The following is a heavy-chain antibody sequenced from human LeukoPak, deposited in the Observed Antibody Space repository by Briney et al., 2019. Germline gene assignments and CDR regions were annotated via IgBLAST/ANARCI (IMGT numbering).Heavy chain of an antibody. J-gene: IGHJ4*02. Sequence: GGSLRLSCAASGFTFSNYWMHWVRQAPGKGLEWVSRINPDGSSSNHADSVKGRFTMSRDNAKSMVYLQMDGLRAEDTAVFSCVRQAVSGDSGIAYWGRGVLVTVSS. V-gene: IGHV3-74*01. CDR3: VRQAVSGDSGIAY. CDR1: GFTFSNYW. CDR2: INPDGSSS. D-gene: IGHD4-17*01.